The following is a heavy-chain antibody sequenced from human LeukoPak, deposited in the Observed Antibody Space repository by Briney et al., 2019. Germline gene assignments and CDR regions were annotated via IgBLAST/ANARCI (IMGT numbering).Heavy chain of an antibody. CDR3: AKDSDSTGSYGDY. D-gene: IGHD3-22*01. Sequence: PGGSLRLSCAASGFTYRSYAMSWVRQAPGKGLEWVSAISGSGDSTYYADSVKGRFTISRDNSKNTLSLQMNSLRDDDTAVYYCAKDSDSTGSYGDYWGQGTLVTVSS. V-gene: IGHV3-23*01. J-gene: IGHJ4*02. CDR1: GFTYRSYA. CDR2: ISGSGDST.